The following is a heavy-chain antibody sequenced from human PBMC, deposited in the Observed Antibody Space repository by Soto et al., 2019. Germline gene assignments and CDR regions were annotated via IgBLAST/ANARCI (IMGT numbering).Heavy chain of an antibody. V-gene: IGHV1-69*13. CDR2: IIPIFGTA. Sequence: SVKVSCKASGGTFGSYAISWVRQAPGQGLEWMGGIIPIFGTANYAQKFQGRVTITADESTSTAYMELSSLRSEDTAVYYCAREYDYVWGSYRSYYFDYWGQGTLVTVSS. CDR1: GGTFGSYA. J-gene: IGHJ4*02. CDR3: AREYDYVWGSYRSYYFDY. D-gene: IGHD3-16*02.